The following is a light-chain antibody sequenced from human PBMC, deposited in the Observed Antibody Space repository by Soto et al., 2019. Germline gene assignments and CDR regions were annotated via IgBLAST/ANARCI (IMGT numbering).Light chain of an antibody. J-gene: IGKJ1*01. V-gene: IGKV3-20*01. CDR1: QSVSSSY. CDR2: GAS. CDR3: QQYGNSPRT. Sequence: EIVLTQSPGTLSLSPGERATLSCRASQSVSSSYLAWYPQKPGQAPRLLIYGASRRATGIPDRFSGSGSGTDFTLPISGLDPEDFAVYYGQQYGNSPRTFGQGNKVDTK.